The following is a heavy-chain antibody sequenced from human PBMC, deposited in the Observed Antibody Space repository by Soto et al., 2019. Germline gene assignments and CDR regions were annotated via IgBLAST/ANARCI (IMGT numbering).Heavy chain of an antibody. CDR2: INPYNGDT. Sequence: QVHLVQSETEVKMPGASVKVSCKTSGYTFMNYGLNWVRQAPGQRLEWMGWINPYNGDTNYAQKFQGRVTMTTDTPTNTAYMQLRTLRSGDTAVYYCARALGFTVVRRKTILDAFDVWGQGTMVTVSS. CDR3: ARALGFTVVRRKTILDAFDV. D-gene: IGHD3-10*01. V-gene: IGHV1-18*04. J-gene: IGHJ3*01. CDR1: GYTFMNYG.